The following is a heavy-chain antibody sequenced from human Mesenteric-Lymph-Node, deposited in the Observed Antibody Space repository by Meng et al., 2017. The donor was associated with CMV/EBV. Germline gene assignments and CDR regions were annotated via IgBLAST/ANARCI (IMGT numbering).Heavy chain of an antibody. CDR1: GFTVSRSY. D-gene: IGHD3-10*01. CDR2: IYGGGST. J-gene: IGHJ4*02. CDR3: GLNTQSLLWFGELHDY. Sequence: GESLKISCAASGFTVSRSYMSWVRQAPGKGLEWVSTIYGGGSTYYADSVKGRFTISRDNSKNTLYLQMNSLRAEDTAVYYCGLNTQSLLWFGELHDYWGQGTLVTVSS. V-gene: IGHV3-53*01.